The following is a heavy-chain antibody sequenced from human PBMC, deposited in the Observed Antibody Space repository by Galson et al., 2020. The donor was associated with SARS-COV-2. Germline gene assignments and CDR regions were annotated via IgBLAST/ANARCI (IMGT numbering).Heavy chain of an antibody. Sequence: ASVKVSCKAPAYTFTSYGISWVRQAPGQGLEWMGWISAYNGNTNYAQKLQGRVTMTTDTSTSTAYMELRSLRSDDTAVYYCARDGANYYYGSGNDYWGQGTLVTVSS. CDR3: ARDGANYYYGSGNDY. V-gene: IGHV1-18*01. CDR2: ISAYNGNT. CDR1: AYTFTSYG. D-gene: IGHD3-10*01. J-gene: IGHJ4*02.